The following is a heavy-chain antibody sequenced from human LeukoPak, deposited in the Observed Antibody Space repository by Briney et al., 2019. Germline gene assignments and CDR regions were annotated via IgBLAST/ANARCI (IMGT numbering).Heavy chain of an antibody. Sequence: SETLSLTCAVYGGSFSGYCWSWIRQPPGKGLEWIGEINHSGSTNYNPSLKSRVTISVDTSKNQFSLKLSSVTAADTAVYYCARASNCTNGVCYLDYRGQGTLVTVSS. V-gene: IGHV4-34*01. CDR1: GGSFSGYC. J-gene: IGHJ4*02. D-gene: IGHD2-8*01. CDR3: ARASNCTNGVCYLDY. CDR2: INHSGST.